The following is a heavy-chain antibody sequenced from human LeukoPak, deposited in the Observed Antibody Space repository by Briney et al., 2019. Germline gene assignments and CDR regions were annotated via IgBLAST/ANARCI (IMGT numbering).Heavy chain of an antibody. J-gene: IGHJ4*02. CDR1: GGSISSSSYY. D-gene: IGHD3-10*01. V-gene: IGHV4-39*07. Sequence: ASETLSLTCTVSGGSISSSSYYWGWIRQPPGKGLEWIGSIYYSGSTYYNPSLKSRVTISVDTSKNQFSLKLSSVTAADTAVYYCARLNVLLWFGEPQTQTYFDYWGQGTLVTVSS. CDR2: IYYSGST. CDR3: ARLNVLLWFGEPQTQTYFDY.